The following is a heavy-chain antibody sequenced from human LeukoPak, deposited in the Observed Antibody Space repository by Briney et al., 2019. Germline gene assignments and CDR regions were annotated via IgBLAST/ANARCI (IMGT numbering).Heavy chain of an antibody. CDR1: GGTFSSYA. CDR2: IIPIFGTA. Sequence: GSSVKVSCKASGGTFSSYAISWVRQAPGQGLEWMGGIIPIFGTANYAQKFQGRVTITADESTSTAYMELSSLRSEDTAVYYCARALTGTGPPGWFDPWGQVTLVTVSS. J-gene: IGHJ5*02. V-gene: IGHV1-69*01. CDR3: ARALTGTGPPGWFDP. D-gene: IGHD1-7*01.